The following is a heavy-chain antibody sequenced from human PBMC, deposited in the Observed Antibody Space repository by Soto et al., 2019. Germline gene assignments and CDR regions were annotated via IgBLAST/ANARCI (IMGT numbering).Heavy chain of an antibody. Sequence: SETLSLTCTVSGASISSSTFYWGWIRQPPGKGLESIANIYYDGSTYYNPSLKSRVTISVDTSKNQFSLKLSSVTAEDTALYYCAKDRPRRTSGYFFDYWGQGTPVTVS. V-gene: IGHV4-39*07. CDR2: IYYDGST. D-gene: IGHD1-1*01. CDR3: AKDRPRRTSGYFFDY. J-gene: IGHJ4*02. CDR1: GASISSSTFY.